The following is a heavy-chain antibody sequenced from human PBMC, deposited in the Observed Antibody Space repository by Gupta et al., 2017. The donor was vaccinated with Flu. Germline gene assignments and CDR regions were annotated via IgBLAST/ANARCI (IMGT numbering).Heavy chain of an antibody. Sequence: VRQVPGKGLELVSAISGGGITYYADSVKGRFTISRDNSKNTVYLQMNSLRAEDTAVYYCARRSGGNSGPFDYWGQGTLVTVSS. V-gene: IGHV3-23*01. CDR2: ISGGGIT. D-gene: IGHD2-15*01. CDR3: ARRSGGNSGPFDY. J-gene: IGHJ4*02.